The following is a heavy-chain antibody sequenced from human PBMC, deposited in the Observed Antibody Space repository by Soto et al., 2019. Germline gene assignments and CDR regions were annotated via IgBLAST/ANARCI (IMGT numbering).Heavy chain of an antibody. Sequence: QVQLQQWGAGLLKPSETLSLTCAVYGGSFSGYYWSWIRQPPGKGLEWIGEINHSGSTNYNPSLMSRVTTAVDTSKNQFALKLSSVTAADTAVYYCARGGDIVVVPAAIGAFDIWGQGTMVTVSS. V-gene: IGHV4-34*01. CDR3: ARGGDIVVVPAAIGAFDI. D-gene: IGHD2-2*01. J-gene: IGHJ3*02. CDR2: INHSGST. CDR1: GGSFSGYY.